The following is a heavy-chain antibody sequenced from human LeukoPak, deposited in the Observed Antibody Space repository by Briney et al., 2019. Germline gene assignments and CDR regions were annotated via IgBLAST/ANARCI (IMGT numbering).Heavy chain of an antibody. CDR1: GGSFSGYY. CDR2: IYHSGST. D-gene: IGHD3-10*01. J-gene: IGHJ4*02. V-gene: IGHV4-34*01. Sequence: SETLSLTCAVYGGSFSGYYWSWIRQPPGKGLEWIGEIYHSGSTNYNPSLKSRVTISVDKSKNQFSLKLSSVTAADTVVYYCARDRGVIDYWGQGTLVTVSS. CDR3: ARDRGVIDY.